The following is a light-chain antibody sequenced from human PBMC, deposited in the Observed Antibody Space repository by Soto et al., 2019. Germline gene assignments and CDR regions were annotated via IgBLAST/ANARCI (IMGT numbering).Light chain of an antibody. CDR1: SSDIGGYNY. Sequence: QSALTQPPSASGSPGQSVTISCTGTSSDIGGYNYVSWYQQHTGKAPKLLIYEVTERPSGVPDRFSGSKSGNTASLTVSGLQAADEADYYCNSYAGSYNWVFGGGTKLTVL. J-gene: IGLJ3*02. CDR3: NSYAGSYNWV. CDR2: EVT. V-gene: IGLV2-8*01.